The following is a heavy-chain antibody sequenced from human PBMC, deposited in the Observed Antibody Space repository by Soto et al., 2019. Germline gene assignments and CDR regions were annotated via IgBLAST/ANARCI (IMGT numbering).Heavy chain of an antibody. Sequence: QVQLVQSGAEVKKPGASVKVSCKASGYTFTSYAMHWVRQAPGQRLEWMGWINAGNGNTKYSQKLQGRVTITRDTAASTAYMELSSLRSEDTAVYYCASGYDFWSGGAYMDVWGKGTTVTVSS. D-gene: IGHD3-3*01. CDR2: INAGNGNT. V-gene: IGHV1-3*01. CDR3: ASGYDFWSGGAYMDV. J-gene: IGHJ6*03. CDR1: GYTFTSYA.